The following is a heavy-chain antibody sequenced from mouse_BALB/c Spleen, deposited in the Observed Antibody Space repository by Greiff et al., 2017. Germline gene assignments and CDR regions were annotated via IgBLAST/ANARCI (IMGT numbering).Heavy chain of an antibody. CDR1: GFTFSSYA. D-gene: IGHD1-2*01. CDR3: ARHSTTATWDY. V-gene: IGHV5-9-3*01. CDR2: ISSGGSYT. Sequence: EVHLVESGGGLVKPGGSLKLSCAASGFTFSSYAMSWVRQTPEKRLEWVATISSGGSYTYYPDSVKGRFTISRDNAKNTLYLQMSSLKSEDTAMYYCARHSTTATWDYWGQGTSVTVSS. J-gene: IGHJ4*01.